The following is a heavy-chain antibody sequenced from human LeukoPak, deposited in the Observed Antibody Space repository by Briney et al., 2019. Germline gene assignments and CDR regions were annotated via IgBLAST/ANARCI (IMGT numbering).Heavy chain of an antibody. D-gene: IGHD4-17*01. Sequence: SETLSLTCTVSGASISSDISYWSWIRQPAGKGLEWIGRIYTSGSTTYSPSLKSRVTIPLDTSNNQFSLKLNSVTAADTAVYYCASRYGHRADYFDNWGQGTQVTVSS. CDR1: GASISSDISY. V-gene: IGHV4-61*02. J-gene: IGHJ4*02. CDR2: IYTSGST. CDR3: ASRYGHRADYFDN.